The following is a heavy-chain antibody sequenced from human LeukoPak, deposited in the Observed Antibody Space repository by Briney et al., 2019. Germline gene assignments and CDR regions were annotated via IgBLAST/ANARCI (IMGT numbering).Heavy chain of an antibody. CDR3: ARGAWEGNYFDY. CDR1: GYTFTGYY. V-gene: IGHV1-2*02. Sequence: GSVKVSCKASGYTFTGYYMHWVRQAPGQGLEWMGWINPNSGGTNYAQKFQGRVTMTRDTSISTAYMELSRLRSDDTAVYYCARGAWEGNYFDYWGQGTLVTVSS. D-gene: IGHD1-26*01. CDR2: INPNSGGT. J-gene: IGHJ4*02.